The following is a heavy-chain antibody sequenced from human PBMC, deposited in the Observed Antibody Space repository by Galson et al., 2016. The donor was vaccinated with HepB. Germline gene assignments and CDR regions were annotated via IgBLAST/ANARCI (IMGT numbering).Heavy chain of an antibody. CDR1: GGSFSGYY. J-gene: IGHJ4*02. CDR3: ARGEVARY. D-gene: IGHD5-24*01. Sequence: ETLSLTCAVYGGSFSGYYWSWIRQPPGKGLEWLGAVIHTGSTNYNPSLKSRVTISLDTSKNRFSLKLSSVTAADTAVYYCARGEVARYWGQGTLVTVSS. V-gene: IGHV4-34*01. CDR2: VIHTGST.